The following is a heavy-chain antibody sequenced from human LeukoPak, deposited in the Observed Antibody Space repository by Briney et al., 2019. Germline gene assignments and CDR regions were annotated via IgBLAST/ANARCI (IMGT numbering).Heavy chain of an antibody. D-gene: IGHD3-9*01. Sequence: SETLSLTCTVSGGSISSYYWSWIRQPPGEGLEWIGYIYYSGSTNYNHSLKCRVTISVDTSKNQFSLKLSSLTAADTAVYYCARRYDNFDRWGQGTLVTVSS. CDR1: GGSISSYY. CDR3: ARRYDNFDR. V-gene: IGHV4-59*08. CDR2: IYYSGST. J-gene: IGHJ4*02.